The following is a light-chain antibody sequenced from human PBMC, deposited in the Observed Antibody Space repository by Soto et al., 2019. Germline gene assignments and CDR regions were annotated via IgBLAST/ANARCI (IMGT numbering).Light chain of an antibody. V-gene: IGLV2-14*02. CDR1: SSDVGSYNL. J-gene: IGLJ1*01. CDR2: EGS. Sequence: QSVLTQPASVSGSPGQSITISCTGTSSDVGSYNLVSWFQQHPGKAPKLMIYEGSKRPSGVSNRFSGSKSGNTASLTISGLQAEDEADYYCNSYTSSSTTVFGTGTKVTVL. CDR3: NSYTSSSTTV.